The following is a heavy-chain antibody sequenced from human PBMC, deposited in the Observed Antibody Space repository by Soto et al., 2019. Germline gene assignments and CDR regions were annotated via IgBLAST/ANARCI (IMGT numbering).Heavy chain of an antibody. Sequence: QVQLVESGGGVVQPGMSLRLSCAASGFTFSNYGMHWVRQAPGKGLEWVAVVWHDGSNEYYADSVKGRFTISRDNSKDTLFLQMDSLRVDDTAVYYCASTTKVTTRDQAFDAWGQGTMVTVSS. CDR1: GFTFSNYG. CDR2: VWHDGSNE. J-gene: IGHJ3*01. CDR3: ASTTKVTTRDQAFDA. V-gene: IGHV3-33*01. D-gene: IGHD4-17*01.